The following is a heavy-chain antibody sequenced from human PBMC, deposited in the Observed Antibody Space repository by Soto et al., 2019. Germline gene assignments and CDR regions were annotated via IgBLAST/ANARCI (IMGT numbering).Heavy chain of an antibody. D-gene: IGHD3-16*02. Sequence: EVQLLESGGGLVQPGGSLRVSCAASGFTFSSYAMSWVRRAPGRGLEWVSAISGSGGSTYYADCVKGRFTISRDNSENTLYLHMNSLRTEDMAVYYCAKEVGAERLAELSWFDYWGQVTLVTVSS. CDR1: GFTFSSYA. V-gene: IGHV3-23*01. J-gene: IGHJ4*02. CDR3: AKEVGAERLAELSWFDY. CDR2: ISGSGGST.